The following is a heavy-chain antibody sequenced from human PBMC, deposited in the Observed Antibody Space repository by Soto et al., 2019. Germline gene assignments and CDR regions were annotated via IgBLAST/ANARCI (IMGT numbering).Heavy chain of an antibody. CDR3: ARLVWWFGELLGPYFDY. Sequence: ASVKVSCKASGGTFSSYAISWVRQAPGQGLEWMGGIIPIFGTANYAQKFQGRVTMTTDTPTSTAFMELRSLRSDDTAVYYCARLVWWFGELLGPYFDYWGQGTLVTVSS. CDR2: IIPIFGTA. J-gene: IGHJ4*02. CDR1: GGTFSSYA. V-gene: IGHV1-69*05. D-gene: IGHD3-10*01.